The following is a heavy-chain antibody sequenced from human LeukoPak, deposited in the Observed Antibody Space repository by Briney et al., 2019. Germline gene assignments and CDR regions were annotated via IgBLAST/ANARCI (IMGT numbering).Heavy chain of an antibody. CDR2: IYYSGTT. J-gene: IGHJ4*02. CDR1: GGSIGGSY. CDR3: ARHHCGGGDCYPTYYFDY. D-gene: IGHD2-21*02. V-gene: IGHV4-59*08. Sequence: SEDPFLTCFFSGGSIGGSYWSWIRQPPRKGLEWTGYIYYSGTTNYNPSLKSRVTISVDTSKNQFSLKLNSVTAADTAVYYCARHHCGGGDCYPTYYFDYWGQGTLVTVSS.